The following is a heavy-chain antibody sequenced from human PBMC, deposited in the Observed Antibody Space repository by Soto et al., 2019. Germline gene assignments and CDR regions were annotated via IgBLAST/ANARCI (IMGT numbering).Heavy chain of an antibody. Sequence: VNYSFKGCLCTFSRDAIISVRQGPRRGLEWMGRVIPIFGTANYAQKCQRRVTINADESPSTAYMELSSLRCEDTAVYYCARAQPSTVGVNWFDPWGQGTLATVSS. V-gene: IGHV1-69*01. D-gene: IGHD4-17*01. CDR1: LCTFSRDA. J-gene: IGHJ5*02. CDR3: ARAQPSTVGVNWFDP. CDR2: VIPIFGTA.